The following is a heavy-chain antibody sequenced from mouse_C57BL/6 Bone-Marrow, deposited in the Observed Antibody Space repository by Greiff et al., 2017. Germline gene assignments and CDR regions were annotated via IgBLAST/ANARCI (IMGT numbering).Heavy chain of an antibody. CDR2: IDPNSGGT. D-gene: IGHD2-1*01. CDR1: GYTFTSYW. V-gene: IGHV1-72*01. Sequence: QVHVKQPGAELVKPGASVKLSCKASGYTFTSYWMHWVKQRPGRGLEWIGRIDPNSGGTKYNEKFKSKATLTVDKPSSTAYMQLSSLTSEDSAVYYCAREGNYGKGGAMDYWGQGTSVTVSS. J-gene: IGHJ4*01. CDR3: AREGNYGKGGAMDY.